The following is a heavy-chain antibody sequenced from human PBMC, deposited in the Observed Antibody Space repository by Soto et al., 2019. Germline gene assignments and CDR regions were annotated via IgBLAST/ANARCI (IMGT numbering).Heavy chain of an antibody. CDR2: INAGSGNT. CDR1: GYTFTSSA. V-gene: IGHV1-3*01. Sequence: ASVKVSCKASGYTFTSSAMHWVRQAPGQRLEWMGWINAGSGNTKYSQKFQGRVTSTRDTSASTVYMQLSSLRSEDTAVYYCALSTFGSGTHYTPLAYSGQGTPVPVSS. D-gene: IGHD3-10*01. CDR3: ALSTFGSGTHYTPLAY. J-gene: IGHJ4*02.